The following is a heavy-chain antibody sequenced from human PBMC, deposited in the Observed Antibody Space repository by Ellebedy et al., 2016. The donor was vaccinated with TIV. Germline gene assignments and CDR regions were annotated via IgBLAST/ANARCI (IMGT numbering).Heavy chain of an antibody. V-gene: IGHV1-24*01. J-gene: IGHJ6*02. CDR3: ATRRIVGATNPYYYYGMDV. CDR2: FDPEDGET. Sequence: ASVKVSCKVSGYTLTDLSMHWVRQAPGKGLEWMGGFDPEDGETNYAQKFQGRVTMTEDTSTDTAYMELSSLRSEDTAVYYCATRRIVGATNPYYYYGMDVWGQGTTVTVSS. D-gene: IGHD1-26*01. CDR1: GYTLTDLS.